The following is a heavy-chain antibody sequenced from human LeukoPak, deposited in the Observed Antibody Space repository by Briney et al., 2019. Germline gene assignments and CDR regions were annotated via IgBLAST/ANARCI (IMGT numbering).Heavy chain of an antibody. CDR1: GYTLTELS. CDR3: ASEYCSSTSCYGWFDP. Sequence: ASVKVSCKVSGYTLTELSMHWVRQAPGKGLEWMGGFDPEDGETIYAQKFQGRVTMTRDTSTSTVYMELSSLRSEDTAVYYCASEYCSSTSCYGWFDPWGQGTLVTVSS. CDR2: FDPEDGET. J-gene: IGHJ5*02. V-gene: IGHV1-24*01. D-gene: IGHD2-2*01.